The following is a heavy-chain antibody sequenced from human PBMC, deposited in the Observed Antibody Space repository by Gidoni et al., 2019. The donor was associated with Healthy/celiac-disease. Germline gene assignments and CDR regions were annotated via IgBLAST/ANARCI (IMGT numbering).Heavy chain of an antibody. V-gene: IGHV3-15*01. CDR2: IKSKTDGGTT. Sequence: EVQLVESGGGLVKPGGSLRLSCAASGFTFSNAWMIWVRQAPGKGLEWVGRIKSKTDGGTTDYAAPVKGRFTISRDDSKNTLYLQMNSLKTEDTAVYYCTLHQYKSWGSGGRFLPDYWGQGTLVTVSS. J-gene: IGHJ4*02. D-gene: IGHD3-10*01. CDR1: GFTFSNAW. CDR3: TLHQYKSWGSGGRFLPDY.